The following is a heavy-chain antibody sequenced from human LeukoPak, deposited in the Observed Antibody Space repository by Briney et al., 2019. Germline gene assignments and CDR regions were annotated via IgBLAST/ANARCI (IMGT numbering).Heavy chain of an antibody. CDR3: VRHGTGSYFEY. CDR1: GGSFSTYY. D-gene: IGHD3/OR15-3a*01. V-gene: IGHV4-59*08. Sequence: PSETLSLTCTVSGGSFSTYYWSWIRQPPRKGPEWIGYIYYSGSTNYNPSLRSRVTISVDTSKNQFSLELTSVTAPDTAVYYCVRHGTGSYFEYWGQGTLVTVSS. CDR2: IYYSGST. J-gene: IGHJ4*02.